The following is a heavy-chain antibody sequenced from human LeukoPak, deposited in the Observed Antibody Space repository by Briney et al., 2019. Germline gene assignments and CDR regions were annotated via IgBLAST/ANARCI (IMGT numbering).Heavy chain of an antibody. J-gene: IGHJ3*02. D-gene: IGHD3-22*01. Sequence: ASVKVSCKASGGTFSSYAISWVRQAPGQGLEWMGGIIPIFGTASYAQKFQGRVTMTEDTSTDTAYMELSSLRSEDTAVYYCATDLGYYYDSLPKSPPQNAFDIWGQGTMVTVSS. CDR1: GGTFSSYA. V-gene: IGHV1-69*06. CDR3: ATDLGYYYDSLPKSPPQNAFDI. CDR2: IIPIFGTA.